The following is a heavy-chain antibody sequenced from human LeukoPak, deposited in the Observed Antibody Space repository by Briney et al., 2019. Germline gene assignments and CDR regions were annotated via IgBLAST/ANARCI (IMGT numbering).Heavy chain of an antibody. V-gene: IGHV3-23*01. D-gene: IGHD7-27*01. CDR3: ARRGHNWGDFDY. J-gene: IGHJ4*02. CDR1: GFTFSSYV. Sequence: GGPLRLSCAASGFTFSSYVMNWVRQAPGKGLEWVSSIDDNGGNTYYEDSVKGRFTISRDNSKNTLYLQMNSLRADDTAVYYCARRGHNWGDFDYWGQGTLVTVSS. CDR2: IDDNGGNT.